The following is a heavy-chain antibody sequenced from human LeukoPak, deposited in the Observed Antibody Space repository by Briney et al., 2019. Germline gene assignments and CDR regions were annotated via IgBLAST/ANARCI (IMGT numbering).Heavy chain of an antibody. D-gene: IGHD3-22*01. CDR3: ARGPHYYDSSLSVFDY. J-gene: IGHJ4*02. CDR2: INPSGGST. V-gene: IGHV1-46*01. Sequence: ASVKVSCKASGYTFTSYYMHWVRQAPGEGLEWMGIINPSGGSTSYAQKFQGRVTMTRDKSTSTAYMELSSLRSEDTAVYYCARGPHYYDSSLSVFDYWGQGTLVTVSS. CDR1: GYTFTSYY.